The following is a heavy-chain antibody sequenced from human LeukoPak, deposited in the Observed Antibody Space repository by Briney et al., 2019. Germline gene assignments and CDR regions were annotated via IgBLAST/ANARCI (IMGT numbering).Heavy chain of an antibody. CDR2: IYYSGST. Sequence: TSETLSLTCTVSGGSISSYYWSWIRQPPGKGLEWIGYIYYSGSTNYNPSLKSRVTISVDTSKNQFSLKLSSVTAAGTAVYYCALLWYYDFWSGYPNMDVWGKGTTVTVSS. D-gene: IGHD3-3*01. J-gene: IGHJ6*03. CDR1: GGSISSYY. CDR3: ALLWYYDFWSGYPNMDV. V-gene: IGHV4-59*01.